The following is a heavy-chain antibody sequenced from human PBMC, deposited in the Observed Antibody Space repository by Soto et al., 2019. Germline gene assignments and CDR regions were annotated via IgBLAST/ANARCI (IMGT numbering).Heavy chain of an antibody. Sequence: PSETLSLTCTFSGGSISSYYGSWIRQPPGKGLEWIGYIYYSGSTNYNPSLKSRGTISVDTSKNQFSLKLSSVTAADTGVYYCARHILGLGELSLHNWFDPWGEGTLGTVSS. CDR2: IYYSGST. CDR3: ARHILGLGELSLHNWFDP. J-gene: IGHJ5*02. V-gene: IGHV4-59*08. CDR1: GGSISSYY. D-gene: IGHD3-16*02.